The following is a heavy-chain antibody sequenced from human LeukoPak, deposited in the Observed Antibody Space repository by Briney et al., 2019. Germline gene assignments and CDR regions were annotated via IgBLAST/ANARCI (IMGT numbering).Heavy chain of an antibody. V-gene: IGHV4-4*02. J-gene: IGHJ4*02. Sequence: SGTLSLTCAVSGGSISSSNWWSWVRQPPGKGLEWIGEIYHSGSTNYNPSLKSRVTISVDKSKNQFSLKLSSVTAADTAVYYCARDQEVAAAGTRFDYWGQGTLVTVSS. CDR3: ARDQEVAAAGTRFDY. CDR1: GGSISSSNW. D-gene: IGHD6-13*01. CDR2: IYHSGST.